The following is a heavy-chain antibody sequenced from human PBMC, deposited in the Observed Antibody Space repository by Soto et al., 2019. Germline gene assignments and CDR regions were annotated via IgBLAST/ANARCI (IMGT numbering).Heavy chain of an antibody. Sequence: PGGSLRVSCAASAFTFSGYAMSWVRQSPGKGLEWVGFIRSKAYGGTTEYAASVKGRFTISRDDSKSIAYLQMNSLKTEDTAVYYCTSAYCSSTSCYKANWYFDLWGRGTLVTVSS. D-gene: IGHD2-2*02. J-gene: IGHJ2*01. CDR3: TSAYCSSTSCYKANWYFDL. V-gene: IGHV3-49*04. CDR1: AFTFSGYA. CDR2: IRSKAYGGTT.